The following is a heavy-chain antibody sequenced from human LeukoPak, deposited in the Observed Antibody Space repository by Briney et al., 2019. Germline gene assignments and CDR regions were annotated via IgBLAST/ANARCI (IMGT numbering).Heavy chain of an antibody. CDR1: GGSISSSSYY. CDR3: ARHEIGPYYYDSSGYYPPRRRQFYYYYYMDV. V-gene: IGHV4-39*01. Sequence: PSETLSLTCTVSGGSISSSSYYWAWIRQPPGKGLEWIGNIYYSGNTYYNSSLKSRVTISVDTSKNQFSLKLSSVTAADTAVYYCARHEIGPYYYDSSGYYPPRRRQFYYYYYMDVWGKGTTVTISS. D-gene: IGHD3-22*01. CDR2: IYYSGNT. J-gene: IGHJ6*03.